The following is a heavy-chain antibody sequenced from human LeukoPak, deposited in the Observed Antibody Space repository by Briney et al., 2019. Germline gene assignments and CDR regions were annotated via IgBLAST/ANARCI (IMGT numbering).Heavy chain of an antibody. D-gene: IGHD4-17*01. J-gene: IGHJ4*02. CDR1: RVTFSSYE. CDR3: ARGLSDYGDYGFDY. Sequence: GGSLRLSCALSRVTFSSYEMNWVRQAPGKGLEWVSYISSSGSTIYYADSVKGRFTISRDNAKNSLYLQMNSLRAEDTAVYYCARGLSDYGDYGFDYWGQGTLVTVSS. V-gene: IGHV3-48*03. CDR2: ISSSGSTI.